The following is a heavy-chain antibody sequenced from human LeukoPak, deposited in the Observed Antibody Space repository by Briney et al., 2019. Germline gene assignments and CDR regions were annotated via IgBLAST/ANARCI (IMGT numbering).Heavy chain of an antibody. CDR1: GDSVSSVDYY. D-gene: IGHD3-22*01. Sequence: PSETLSLTCAVSGDSVSSVDYYWGWVRQSPGKGLQWIGYMYYRGSAYYSPSLESRLSISIDASKNQFSLKLRSVTAADTAVYYCARVLRFYFDTTGYYFDHWGQGTLVTVSS. CDR2: MYYRGSA. CDR3: ARVLRFYFDTTGYYFDH. V-gene: IGHV4-30-4*01. J-gene: IGHJ4*02.